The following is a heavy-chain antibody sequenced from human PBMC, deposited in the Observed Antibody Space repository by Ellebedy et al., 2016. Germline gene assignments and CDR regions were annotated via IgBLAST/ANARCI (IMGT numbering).Heavy chain of an antibody. CDR2: INEDGSTK. Sequence: GGSLRLSCAASGFTVSDAWMSWVRQAPGKGLEWVANINEDGSTKYYVDSVKGRFTISRDNAKNSLYLQMNSLRGEDTAVYYCARIASSVLDYWGQGSLVSVSS. CDR3: ARIASSVLDY. D-gene: IGHD6-13*01. CDR1: GFTVSDAW. V-gene: IGHV3-7*01. J-gene: IGHJ4*02.